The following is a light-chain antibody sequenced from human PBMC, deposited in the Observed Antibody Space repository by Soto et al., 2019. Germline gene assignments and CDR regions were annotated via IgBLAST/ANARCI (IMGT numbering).Light chain of an antibody. CDR2: DAS. V-gene: IGKV3-11*01. CDR3: QQRSTWPLFT. J-gene: IGKJ3*01. CDR1: QSVSSY. Sequence: EIVLTQSPATLSLSPGERATLSCRASQSVSSYLAWYQQKPGQAPRLLIYDASNRATGLPARFSGSGSGTDFTLTISSLEPEDFAVYYCQQRSTWPLFTFGPGTKVDIK.